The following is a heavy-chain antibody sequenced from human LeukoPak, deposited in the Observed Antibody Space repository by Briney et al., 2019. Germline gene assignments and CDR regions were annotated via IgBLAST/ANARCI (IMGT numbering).Heavy chain of an antibody. CDR3: ASQSYSNYEGY. Sequence: GRSLRLSCAASGFTFSSYAMHWVRQAPGKGLEWVAVISYDGSNKYYADSVKGRFTISRDNSKNTLYLQMNSLRAEDTAVYYCASQSYSNYEGYWGQGTLVTVSS. D-gene: IGHD4-11*01. CDR1: GFTFSSYA. J-gene: IGHJ4*02. V-gene: IGHV3-30-3*01. CDR2: ISYDGSNK.